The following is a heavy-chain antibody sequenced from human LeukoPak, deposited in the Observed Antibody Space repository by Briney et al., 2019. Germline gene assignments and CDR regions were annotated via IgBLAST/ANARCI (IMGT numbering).Heavy chain of an antibody. D-gene: IGHD6-19*01. V-gene: IGHV3-23*01. J-gene: IGHJ3*02. CDR2: ISGSGGST. CDR3: AMTGSSGWYDAFDI. Sequence: QPGGSLILSCAASGFTFSSYAMSWVRQAPGKGLEWDSAISGSGGSTYYADSVKGRFTISRDNSKNTLYLQMNSLRAEDTAVYYCAMTGSSGWYDAFDIWGQGTMATVSS. CDR1: GFTFSSYA.